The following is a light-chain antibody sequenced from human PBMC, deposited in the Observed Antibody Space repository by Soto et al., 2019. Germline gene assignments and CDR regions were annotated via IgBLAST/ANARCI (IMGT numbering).Light chain of an antibody. Sequence: EIALTQSPATLSVSPGETTTLSCGASQSVSSSYLAWYQQKPGQAPRLLIYGASSRATGIPDRFSGSGSGTDVTLTISRLENEDFAVYDCQQSGSSTWTFGQGTKVDIK. J-gene: IGKJ1*01. CDR3: QQSGSSTWT. CDR1: QSVSSSY. V-gene: IGKV3-20*01. CDR2: GAS.